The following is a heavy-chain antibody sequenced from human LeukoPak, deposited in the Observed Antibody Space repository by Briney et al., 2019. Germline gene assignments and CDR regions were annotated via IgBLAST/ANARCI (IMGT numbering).Heavy chain of an antibody. CDR3: ARGATFRGTYYMDV. CDR1: GGHISSHY. D-gene: IGHD3-10*01. Sequence: SETLSLTCIVSGGHISSHYWSWSRQPPGRGREWIGYNDYSGSTNYNPSLKSRVTISVDTSKNQFSLMLNSVAAADTAVYYCARGATFRGTYYMDVWGKGTTVTVSS. V-gene: IGHV4-59*11. J-gene: IGHJ6*03. CDR2: NDYSGST.